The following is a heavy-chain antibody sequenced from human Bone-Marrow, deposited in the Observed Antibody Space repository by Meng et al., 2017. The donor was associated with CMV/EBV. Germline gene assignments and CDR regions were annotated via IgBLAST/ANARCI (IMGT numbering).Heavy chain of an antibody. CDR1: GFTFSSYS. V-gene: IGHV3-21*01. CDR3: ARDRDRSSSQRFDY. CDR2: ISSSSYI. J-gene: IGHJ4*02. D-gene: IGHD6-6*01. Sequence: GESLKISCAASGFTFSSYSMNWVRQAPGKGLEWVSSISSSSYIYYADSVKGRFTISRDNAKNSLYLQMNSLRAEDTAVYYCARDRDRSSSQRFDYWGQGTLVTVSS.